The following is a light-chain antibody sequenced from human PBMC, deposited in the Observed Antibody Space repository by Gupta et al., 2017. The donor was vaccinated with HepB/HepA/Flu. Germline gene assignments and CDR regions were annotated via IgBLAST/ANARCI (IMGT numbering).Light chain of an antibody. CDR1: QSVSSN. V-gene: IGKV3-15*01. CDR2: GAS. J-gene: IGKJ5*01. Sequence: EIVMTQSPATLSVSPGERATLSCRASQSVSSNLAWYQQTPGQAPRLLIYGASTRTTGIPARFSGSGSGTDFTLTISSLQSEDFAVYYCQQYDNWPLTFGQGTXLEIK. CDR3: QQYDNWPLT.